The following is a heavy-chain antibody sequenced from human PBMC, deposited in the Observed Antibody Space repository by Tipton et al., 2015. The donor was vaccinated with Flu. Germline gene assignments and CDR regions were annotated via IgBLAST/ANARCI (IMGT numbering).Heavy chain of an antibody. D-gene: IGHD3-16*01. CDR3: ARGPRLAERYYDY. Sequence: TLSLTCTVSGGPISSDGYYWSWIRQPAGKALEWIGRIYTTGNTNYSPSLRSRVTISLDTSKNQFSLKLSSVTAADTAVYYCARGPRLAERYYDYWGQGTLVTVSS. CDR2: IYTTGNT. V-gene: IGHV4-61*02. J-gene: IGHJ4*02. CDR1: GGPISSDGYY.